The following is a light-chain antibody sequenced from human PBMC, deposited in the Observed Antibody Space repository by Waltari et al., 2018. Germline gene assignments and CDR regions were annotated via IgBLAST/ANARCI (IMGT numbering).Light chain of an antibody. CDR2: QDT. Sequence: SYELTQPPSVSVSPGQTATITCSGDKLGDKYACWYQQKPGQSPLLVIYQDTKRPSGSPERVSGSNAGNTATLPISGTQAVDEADYYCQAWDSSTAVFGGGTELTVL. CDR3: QAWDSSTAV. V-gene: IGLV3-1*01. J-gene: IGLJ2*01. CDR1: KLGDKY.